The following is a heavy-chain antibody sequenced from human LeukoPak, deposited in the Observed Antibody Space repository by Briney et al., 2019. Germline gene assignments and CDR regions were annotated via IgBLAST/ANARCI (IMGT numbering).Heavy chain of an antibody. D-gene: IGHD3-22*01. J-gene: IGHJ4*02. CDR1: GGSISSYY. Sequence: SETLSLTCTVSGGSISSYYWSWIRQPPGKGLEWIGYIYYSGSTNYNPSLKSRVTISVDTSKNQFSLRLSSVTAADTAVYYCASGGGYDSSGYYYSPFDYWGQGTLVIVST. CDR2: IYYSGST. V-gene: IGHV4-59*01. CDR3: ASGGGYDSSGYYYSPFDY.